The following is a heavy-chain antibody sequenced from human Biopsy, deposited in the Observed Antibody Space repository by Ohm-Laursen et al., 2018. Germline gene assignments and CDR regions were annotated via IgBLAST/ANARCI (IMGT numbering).Heavy chain of an antibody. CDR2: ISSGGYR. Sequence: ILSLTCSVSGDSISSGVYYWNWFRQHPEKGLEWIGYISSGGYRKYTPSLQSLITISMDTSRNQFSLRLNSVTSADTAVYYCARAPYVSGSFGWFDPWGQGIVVTVSS. V-gene: IGHV4-31*01. D-gene: IGHD3-10*01. J-gene: IGHJ5*02. CDR3: ARAPYVSGSFGWFDP. CDR1: GDSISSGVYY.